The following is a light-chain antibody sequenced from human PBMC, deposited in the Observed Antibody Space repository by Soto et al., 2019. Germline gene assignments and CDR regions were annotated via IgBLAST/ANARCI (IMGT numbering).Light chain of an antibody. CDR1: QSLSASY. CDR2: GTS. V-gene: IGKV3-20*01. CDR3: QQYGYQPWT. Sequence: EIVLTQSPGTLSLSPGERATLLCRASQSLSASYLAWYQQKPGQAPRLLIYGTSSRASGIPDRFSGSGSGTDFTLTISRLEPEDFAVYSCQQYGYQPWTFGQGTKVDIK. J-gene: IGKJ1*01.